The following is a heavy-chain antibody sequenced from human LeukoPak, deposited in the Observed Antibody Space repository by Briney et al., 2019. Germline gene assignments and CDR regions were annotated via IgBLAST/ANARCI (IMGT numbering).Heavy chain of an antibody. D-gene: IGHD4-17*01. CDR2: INHSGST. CDR1: GGSISSYY. J-gene: IGHJ6*02. CDR3: ARGRRSVYGDSLYYYYGMDV. V-gene: IGHV4-34*01. Sequence: SETLSLTCTVSGGSISSYYWSWIRQPPGKGLEWLGEINHSGSTNYNPSLKSRVTISVDTSKNQFSLKLSSVTAADTAVYYCARGRRSVYGDSLYYYYGMDVWGQGTTVTVSS.